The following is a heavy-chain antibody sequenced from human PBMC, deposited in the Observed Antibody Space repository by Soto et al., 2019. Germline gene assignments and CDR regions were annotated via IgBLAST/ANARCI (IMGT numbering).Heavy chain of an antibody. CDR2: INPTGGST. J-gene: IGHJ5*02. CDR3: ARAYTTSCPGP. D-gene: IGHD6-6*01. CDR1: GYTFTNYY. Sequence: ASVKVSCKASGYTFTNYYMHWVRQAPGQGLEWMGMINPTGGSTTYAQKFQGRVSMTRDTSTNTVYMELSGLRSEGTAVYYCARAYTTSCPGPWGQGTLVTVSS. V-gene: IGHV1-46*01.